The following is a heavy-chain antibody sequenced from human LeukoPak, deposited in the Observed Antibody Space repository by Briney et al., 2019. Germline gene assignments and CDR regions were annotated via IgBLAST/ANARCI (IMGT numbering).Heavy chain of an antibody. J-gene: IGHJ4*02. CDR3: ARAAYNWN. CDR1: GFTIRDYV. D-gene: IGHD1-20*01. V-gene: IGHV3-11*01. Sequence: WGSLRLSCAASGFTIRDYVMSWVRQAPGKGLEWVSYIDPSGTALYYADSVKGRFTVSRDNGKNSLSLQLRSLRAEDTALYYCARAAYNWNWGQGTLVTVSS. CDR2: IDPSGTAL.